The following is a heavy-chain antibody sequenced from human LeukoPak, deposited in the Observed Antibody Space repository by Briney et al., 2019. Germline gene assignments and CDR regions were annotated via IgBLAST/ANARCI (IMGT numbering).Heavy chain of an antibody. D-gene: IGHD6-13*01. CDR1: GGSVSSGSYY. J-gene: IGHJ4*02. V-gene: IGHV4-61*01. CDR3: ARSSSSWFDY. Sequence: KPSETLSLTCTVSGGSVSSGSYYWSWIRQPPGKGLEWIGYIYYSGSTNYNPSLKSRVTISVDTSKNQFSLKLSSVTAADTAVYYCARSSSSWFDYWGQGTLVTVSS. CDR2: IYYSGST.